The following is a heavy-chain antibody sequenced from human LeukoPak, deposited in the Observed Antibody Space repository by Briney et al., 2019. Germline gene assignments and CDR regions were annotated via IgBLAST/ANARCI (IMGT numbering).Heavy chain of an antibody. Sequence: GGSLRLSCAASGFTFSNYAMNWVRQAPGKGLEWVSTISSGGSTFSADSVKGRFTISRDNAKNSLYLQMNSLRAEDTAVYYCARVSSSWWLWYFDLWGRGTLVTVSS. V-gene: IGHV3-69-1*01. D-gene: IGHD6-13*01. CDR3: ARVSSSWWLWYFDL. J-gene: IGHJ2*01. CDR2: ISSGGST. CDR1: GFTFSNYA.